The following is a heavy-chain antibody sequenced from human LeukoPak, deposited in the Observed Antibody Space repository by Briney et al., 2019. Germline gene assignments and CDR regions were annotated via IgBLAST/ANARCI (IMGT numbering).Heavy chain of an antibody. CDR1: GYTLTGLS. Sequence: AASVKVSCKVSGYTLTGLSMHWVRQAPGKGLEWMGGFDPEDGETIYAQKFQGRVTMTEDTSTDTAYMELSSLRSEDTAVYYCATLWGLLSSPRTSQPQIDYWGQGTLVTVSS. CDR2: FDPEDGET. V-gene: IGHV1-24*01. CDR3: ATLWGLLSSPRTSQPQIDY. D-gene: IGHD3-10*01. J-gene: IGHJ4*02.